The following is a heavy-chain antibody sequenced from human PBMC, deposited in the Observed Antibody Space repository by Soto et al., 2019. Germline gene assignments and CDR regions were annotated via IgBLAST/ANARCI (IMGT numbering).Heavy chain of an antibody. V-gene: IGHV4-30-2*01. Sequence: SETLSLTCAVSGGSISSGGYSWSWIRQPPGKGLEWIGYIYHSGSTYYNPSLKSRVTLSVDRSKNQCSLTLSSVTAADTAVYYCAKLSGSYHFSLDYWGQGTLVTVSS. J-gene: IGHJ4*02. D-gene: IGHD3-10*01. CDR2: IYHSGST. CDR3: AKLSGSYHFSLDY. CDR1: GGSISSGGYS.